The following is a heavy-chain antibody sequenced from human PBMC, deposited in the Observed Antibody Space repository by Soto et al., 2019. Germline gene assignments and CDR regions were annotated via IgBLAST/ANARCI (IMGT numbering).Heavy chain of an antibody. CDR3: AKADY. J-gene: IGHJ4*02. CDR1: GFTFSSYG. CDR2: ISYDGSNK. Sequence: QVQLVESGGGVVQPGRSLRLSCAASGFTFSSYGMHWVRQAPGKGLEWVAVISYDGSNKYYADSVKGRFTISRDNSKNTLYLQMNSLRAEDTAVYYCAKADYWGQGTLVTVFS. V-gene: IGHV3-30*18.